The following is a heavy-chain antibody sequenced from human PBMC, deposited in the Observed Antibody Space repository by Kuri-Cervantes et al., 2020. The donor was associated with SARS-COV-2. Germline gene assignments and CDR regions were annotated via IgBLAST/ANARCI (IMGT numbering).Heavy chain of an antibody. Sequence: GESLKISCEASGFTLTYRWMAWFRQAPGKGLEWVAAIKADGEEMVYVDSAKGRFTISRDNAKNSVFLQMNSVRIEDTSLYFCAWGRGWTFDIWGRGTMVTVSS. CDR3: AWGRGWTFDI. CDR1: GFTLTYRW. CDR2: IKADGEEM. D-gene: IGHD3-3*01. J-gene: IGHJ3*02. V-gene: IGHV3-7*04.